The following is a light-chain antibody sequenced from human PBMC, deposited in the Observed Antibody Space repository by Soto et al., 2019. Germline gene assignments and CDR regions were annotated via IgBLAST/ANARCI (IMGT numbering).Light chain of an antibody. CDR3: QTWGTGIQV. CDR2: LNSDGSH. V-gene: IGLV4-69*01. Sequence: QSVLPQSPSASASLGASVKLTCTLRGGHSSYAIAWHQQQPEKGPRYLMKLNSDGSHSKGDGIPDRFSGSSSGAERYLTISSLQSEDEADYYCQTWGTGIQVFGGGTKLTVL. CDR1: GGHSSYA. J-gene: IGLJ2*01.